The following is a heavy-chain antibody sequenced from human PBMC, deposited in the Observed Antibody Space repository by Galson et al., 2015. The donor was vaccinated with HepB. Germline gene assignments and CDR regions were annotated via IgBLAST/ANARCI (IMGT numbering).Heavy chain of an antibody. CDR1: GGSISSGGYY. Sequence: TLSLTCTVSGGSISSGGYYWSWIRQHPGKGLEWIGYIYYSGSTYYNPSLKSRVTISVDTSKNQFSLKLSSVTAADTAVYYCARDQYDSSGYYYIGYWGQGTLVTVSS. D-gene: IGHD3-22*01. CDR2: IYYSGST. V-gene: IGHV4-31*03. CDR3: ARDQYDSSGYYYIGY. J-gene: IGHJ4*02.